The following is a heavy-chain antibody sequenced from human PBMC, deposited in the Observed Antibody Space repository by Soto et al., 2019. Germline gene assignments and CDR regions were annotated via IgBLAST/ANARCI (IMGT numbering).Heavy chain of an antibody. CDR1: GFTFSSYA. CDR3: AKSNMVRGPSYYGMDV. CDR2: ISGSGGST. D-gene: IGHD3-10*01. J-gene: IGHJ6*02. V-gene: IGHV3-23*01. Sequence: GGSLRLSCAASGFTFSSYAMSWVRQAPGKGLEWVSAISGSGGSTYYADSVKGRFTISRDNSKNTLYLQMNSLRAEDTAVYYCAKSNMVRGPSYYGMDVWGQGTTVAVSS.